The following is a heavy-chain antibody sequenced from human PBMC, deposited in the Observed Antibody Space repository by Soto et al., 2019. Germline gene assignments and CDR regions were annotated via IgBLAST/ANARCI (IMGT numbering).Heavy chain of an antibody. J-gene: IGHJ6*02. V-gene: IGHV3-33*01. CDR3: ARDRGYYYYGMDV. Sequence: QVQLVDSGGGVVQPGRSLRLSCVASGFTFSSYGMHWVRQAPDKGLEWVAVIWYDGSYNSYADSVKGRFTISRDNSKNTLYLQMNSLRAEDTAVYYCARDRGYYYYGMDVWGQGTTVTVSS. CDR2: IWYDGSYN. CDR1: GFTFSSYG.